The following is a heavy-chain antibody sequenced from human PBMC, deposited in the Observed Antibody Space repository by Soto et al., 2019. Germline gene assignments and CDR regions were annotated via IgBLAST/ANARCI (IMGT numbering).Heavy chain of an antibody. J-gene: IGHJ5*02. CDR3: ASFPSYYDFWSGYHHHNWFDP. CDR2: IYYSGST. D-gene: IGHD3-3*01. Sequence: PSETLSLTCTVSGGSISSYYWSWIRQPPGKGLEWIGYIYYSGSTNYNPSLKSRVTISVDTSKNQFSLKLSSVTAADTAVYYCASFPSYYDFWSGYHHHNWFDPWGQGTLVTVS. V-gene: IGHV4-59*01. CDR1: GGSISSYY.